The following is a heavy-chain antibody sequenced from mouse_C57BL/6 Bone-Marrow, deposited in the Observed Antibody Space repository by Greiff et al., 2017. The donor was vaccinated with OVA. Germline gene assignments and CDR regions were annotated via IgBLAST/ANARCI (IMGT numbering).Heavy chain of an antibody. J-gene: IGHJ4*01. D-gene: IGHD2-14*01. CDR2: IYPGGGYT. V-gene: IGHV1-63*01. Sequence: VQLQQSGAELVRPGTSVKMSCKASGYTFTNYWIGWAKQRPGQGLEWIGDIYPGGGYTNYNEKLKGKATLTADKSYSTAYMQFSSLTSEDSAIYYCARGEYRGAIDYWGQGTSVTVSS. CDR3: ARGEYRGAIDY. CDR1: GYTFTNYW.